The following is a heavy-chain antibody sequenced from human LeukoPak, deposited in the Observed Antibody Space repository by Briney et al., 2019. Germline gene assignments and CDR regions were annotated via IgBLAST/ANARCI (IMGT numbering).Heavy chain of an antibody. CDR1: GFTFSSYA. D-gene: IGHD6-13*01. J-gene: IGHJ5*02. CDR2: ISDSGGST. CDR3: AKFTAAAPWGWFDP. Sequence: PGGSLGLSCAASGFTFSSYAMSWVRQAPGKGLEWVSAISDSGGSTYYADSVKGRFTISRDNSKNTLYLQMNSLRAEDTAVYYCAKFTAAAPWGWFDPWGQGTLVTVSS. V-gene: IGHV3-23*01.